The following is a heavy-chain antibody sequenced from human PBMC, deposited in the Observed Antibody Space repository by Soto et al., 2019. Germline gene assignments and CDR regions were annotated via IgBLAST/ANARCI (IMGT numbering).Heavy chain of an antibody. CDR3: ARERSRYGSGSYYDAFDI. CDR1: GGTFSSYA. J-gene: IGHJ3*02. D-gene: IGHD3-10*01. Sequence: QVQLVQSGAEVKKPGSSVKVSCKASGGTFSSYAISWVRQAPGQGLEWMGGIIPICGKANYAQKFQGRVTITADESTSTAYMELSSLRSEDTAVYYCARERSRYGSGSYYDAFDIWCQGTMVTVSS. V-gene: IGHV1-69*01. CDR2: IIPICGKA.